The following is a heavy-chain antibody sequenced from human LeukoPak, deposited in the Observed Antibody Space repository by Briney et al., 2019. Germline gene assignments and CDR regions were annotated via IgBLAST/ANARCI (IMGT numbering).Heavy chain of an antibody. V-gene: IGHV4-59*01. CDR2: IYYSGST. CDR1: GGSFSGYY. CDR3: ARGIGPPDY. Sequence: SETLSLTCAVYGGSFSGYYWSWIRQPPGKGLEWIGYIYYSGSTNYNPSLKSRVTISVDTSKNQFSLKLSSVTAADTAVYYCARGIGPPDYWGQGTLVTVSS. D-gene: IGHD2-15*01. J-gene: IGHJ4*02.